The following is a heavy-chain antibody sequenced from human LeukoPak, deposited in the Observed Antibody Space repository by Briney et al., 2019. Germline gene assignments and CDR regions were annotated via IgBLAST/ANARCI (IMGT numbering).Heavy chain of an antibody. Sequence: GGSLRLSCAASGFTLSGYWMHWVRQAPGMGLEWVANINQDGSQTYYVGSVKGRFTISRDNAKNSLYLQMNSLRVEDTAVYYCARRYFDLWGRGTLVSVSS. CDR1: GFTLSGYW. CDR2: INQDGSQT. CDR3: ARRYFDL. J-gene: IGHJ2*01. V-gene: IGHV3-7*01.